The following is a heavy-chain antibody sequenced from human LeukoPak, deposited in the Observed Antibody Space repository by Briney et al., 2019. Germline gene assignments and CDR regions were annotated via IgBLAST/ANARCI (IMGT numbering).Heavy chain of an antibody. CDR2: IYPGDSDT. CDR1: GCSFTRYW. CDR3: ARRGEAMDPFDY. D-gene: IGHD5-18*01. J-gene: IGHJ4*02. Sequence: GEALQISCKDSGCSFTRYWIGWVRPMPGKGREWMVIIYPGDSDTRYIPSFQGHVTISADKSINTAYLQWSSLKASDTAIYYCARRGEAMDPFDYWGQGTLVTVSS. V-gene: IGHV5-51*01.